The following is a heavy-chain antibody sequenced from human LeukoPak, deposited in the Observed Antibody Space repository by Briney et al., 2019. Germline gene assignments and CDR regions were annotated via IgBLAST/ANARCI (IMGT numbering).Heavy chain of an antibody. J-gene: IGHJ4*02. CDR2: IYHSGST. CDR3: ARDDVDTPTFDY. D-gene: IGHD5-18*01. CDR1: GGSINSNNW. Sequence: SGTLSLTCAVSGGSINSNNWWSWVRQPPGKGLEWIGEIYHSGSTNYNPSLKSRVTISVDTSRNRLSLKLDSVTAADTAVYFCARDDVDTPTFDYLGQGTLVTVSS. V-gene: IGHV4-4*02.